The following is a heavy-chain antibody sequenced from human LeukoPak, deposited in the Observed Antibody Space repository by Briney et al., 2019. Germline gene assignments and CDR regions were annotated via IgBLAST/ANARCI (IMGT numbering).Heavy chain of an antibody. CDR3: ARTSIYIDS. CDR1: GFTFGSYT. J-gene: IGHJ4*02. Sequence: GGSLRLSCSASGFTFGSYTMNWVRQAPGKGLEWVSFMSSTSTYIYYADSVKGRFTISRDNAKNSLFLQMNSLRAEDTAVYYCARTSIYIDSWGQGTLVTVSS. V-gene: IGHV3-21*01. CDR2: MSSTSTYI. D-gene: IGHD2-2*01.